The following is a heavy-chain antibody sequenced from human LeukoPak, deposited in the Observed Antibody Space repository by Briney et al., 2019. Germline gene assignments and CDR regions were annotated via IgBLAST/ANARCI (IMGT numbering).Heavy chain of an antibody. CDR2: INPNSGGT. Sequence: GASVKVSCKASGYTFTSYGISWVRQAPGQGLEWMGWINPNSGGTNYAQKFQGWVTMTRDTSISTAYMELSRLRSDDTAVYYRARGSDTAMVRIDYWGQGTLVTVSS. D-gene: IGHD5-18*01. V-gene: IGHV1-2*04. CDR3: ARGSDTAMVRIDY. J-gene: IGHJ4*02. CDR1: GYTFTSYG.